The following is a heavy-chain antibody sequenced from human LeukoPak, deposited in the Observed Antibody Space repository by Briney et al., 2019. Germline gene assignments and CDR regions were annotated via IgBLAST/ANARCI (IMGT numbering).Heavy chain of an antibody. Sequence: SETLSLTCIVSGGSISSYYWSWIRQPPGKGLEWIGYIYYSGSTNYNPSLKSRVTISVDMSKNQLSLNLNSVTAADTAVYYCARQTNRGAGNFASWGQGTLVTVSS. CDR1: GGSISSYY. J-gene: IGHJ4*02. V-gene: IGHV4-59*08. CDR2: IYYSGST. D-gene: IGHD1-1*01. CDR3: ARQTNRGAGNFAS.